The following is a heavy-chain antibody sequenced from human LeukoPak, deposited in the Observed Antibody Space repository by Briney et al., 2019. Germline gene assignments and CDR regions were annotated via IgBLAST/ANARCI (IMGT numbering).Heavy chain of an antibody. V-gene: IGHV4-38-2*02. CDR2: MYHSGTT. J-gene: IGHJ2*01. Sequence: SETLSLTCSVFGFPISSGYYWGWIRQPPGKGLEWIGSMYHSGTTYHNPSLKSRITMSVDTSKNQFSLKLNSVTAADTAVYYCARDRRFLEWLMTPYWYFDLWGRGTLVAVSS. CDR3: ARDRRFLEWLMTPYWYFDL. D-gene: IGHD3-3*01. CDR1: GFPISSGYY.